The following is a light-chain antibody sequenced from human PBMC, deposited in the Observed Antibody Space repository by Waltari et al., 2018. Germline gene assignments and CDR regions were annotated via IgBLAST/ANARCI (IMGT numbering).Light chain of an antibody. J-gene: IGKJ1*01. CDR1: QSVLYNSNNKNY. Sequence: DIVMTQSPDFLTVSLGERATINCKSNQSVLYNSNNKNYVAWYQQKPGQPPKLLIYWASTRQSGVPDRFSGSGSGTDFTLTISSLQAEDVAVYHCQQYYTNPRTFGQGTKVEIK. V-gene: IGKV4-1*01. CDR3: QQYYTNPRT. CDR2: WAS.